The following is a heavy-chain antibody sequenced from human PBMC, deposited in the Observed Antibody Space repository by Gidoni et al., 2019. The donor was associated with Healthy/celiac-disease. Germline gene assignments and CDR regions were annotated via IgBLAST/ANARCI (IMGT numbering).Heavy chain of an antibody. Sequence: QVQLVESGGGVVQPGRSLRLSCAASGFTFSSYGMHWVRQAPGRGLEWVAVISYDGSNKYYADSVKGRFTISRDNSKNTLYLQMNSLRAEDTAVYYCAKGRPLGLEGQLDRGWSRYFDYWGQGTLVTVSS. CDR3: AKGRPLGLEGQLDRGWSRYFDY. CDR2: ISYDGSNK. J-gene: IGHJ4*02. D-gene: IGHD6-6*01. CDR1: GFTFSSYG. V-gene: IGHV3-30*18.